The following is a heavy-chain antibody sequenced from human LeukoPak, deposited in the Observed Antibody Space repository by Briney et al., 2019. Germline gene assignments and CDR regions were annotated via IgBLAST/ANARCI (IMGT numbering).Heavy chain of an antibody. J-gene: IGHJ4*02. CDR3: ARGNWRYYFGY. CDR2: IYISGST. D-gene: IGHD1-1*01. V-gene: IGHV4-61*10. CDR1: GGSFNSGNYF. Sequence: SETLSLTCTVSGGSFNSGNYFWSWIRQPAGKGLEWIGRIYISGSTNYNPSLKSRVTISVDTPKNQFSLKLSSVTAADTAMYYCARGNWRYYFGYWGQGTLVTVSS.